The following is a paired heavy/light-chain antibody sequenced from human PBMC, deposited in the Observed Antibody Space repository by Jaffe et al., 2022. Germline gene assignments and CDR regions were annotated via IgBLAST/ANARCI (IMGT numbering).Light chain of an antibody. Sequence: DIQMTQSPSSLSASVGDRVTITCRASQNIRKYLNWYQQKPGKAPTLLIYAAFTLQSGVPSRFSGSGSGTDFTLTISSLQPEDFATYYCQQSYDTPAPTFGGGTKVEIK. CDR1: QNIRKY. J-gene: IGKJ4*01. CDR3: QQSYDTPAPT. CDR2: AAF. V-gene: IGKV1-39*01.
Heavy chain of an antibody. V-gene: IGHV3-74*01. Sequence: EVQLVESGGGLVQPGGSLRLSCTVSGFTFSGHYMHWVRQVPGKGLVWLSRINIDGSSTKYADSVKGRFTISRDNAKNTLYLQMNSLRAEDTALYYCARPGIAVAGEAFDIWGQGTMVTVSS. D-gene: IGHD6-19*01. CDR2: INIDGSST. J-gene: IGHJ3*02. CDR1: GFTFSGHY. CDR3: ARPGIAVAGEAFDI.